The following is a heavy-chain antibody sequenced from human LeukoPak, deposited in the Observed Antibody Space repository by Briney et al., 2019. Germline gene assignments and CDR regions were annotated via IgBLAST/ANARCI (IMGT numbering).Heavy chain of an antibody. D-gene: IGHD2-2*01. CDR3: ARDDDIVVVPAAMGVAFDI. Sequence: GGSLRLSCAASGFTFSSYWMGWVRQAPGKGLEWVANIKQDGSEKYYVDSVKGRFTISRDNAKNSLYLQMNSLRAEDTAVYYCARDDDIVVVPAAMGVAFDIWGQGTMVTVSS. J-gene: IGHJ3*02. V-gene: IGHV3-7*03. CDR2: IKQDGSEK. CDR1: GFTFSSYW.